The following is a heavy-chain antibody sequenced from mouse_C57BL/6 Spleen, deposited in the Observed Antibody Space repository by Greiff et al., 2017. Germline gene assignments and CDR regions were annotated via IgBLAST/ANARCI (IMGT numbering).Heavy chain of an antibody. CDR2: ISSGGSYT. D-gene: IGHD1-1*01. CDR3: ARRGTTVVATSYFDY. V-gene: IGHV5-6*02. Sequence: EVKLMESGGDLVKPGGSLKLSCAASGFTFSSYGMSWVRQTPDKRLEWVATISSGGSYTSYPDSVKGRFTISRDNAKNTLYLQRSSLKSEDTAMYYCARRGTTVVATSYFDYWGQGTTLTVSS. CDR1: GFTFSSYG. J-gene: IGHJ2*01.